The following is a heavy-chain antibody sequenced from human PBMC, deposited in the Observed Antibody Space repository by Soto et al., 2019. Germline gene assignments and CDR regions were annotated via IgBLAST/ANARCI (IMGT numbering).Heavy chain of an antibody. Sequence: SETLSLTCTVSGDSIGGVGYWSWIRQFPGRGLEWIGCISSSGSTYYNPALNNRISLSLDTSQNQFSLKLLSVTAADTAIYYCARSGVSGIVIPSHWFDPWGQGTLVTVSS. D-gene: IGHD3-10*01. CDR2: ISSSGST. J-gene: IGHJ5*02. V-gene: IGHV4-31*03. CDR1: GDSIGGVGY. CDR3: ARSGVSGIVIPSHWFDP.